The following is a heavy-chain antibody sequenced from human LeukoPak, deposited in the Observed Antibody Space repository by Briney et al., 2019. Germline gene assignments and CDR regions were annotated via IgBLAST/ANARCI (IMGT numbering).Heavy chain of an antibody. D-gene: IGHD6-13*01. J-gene: IGHJ6*02. CDR3: AKDHLPLYSSSWYGVSYYYGMDV. V-gene: IGHV3-23*01. CDR1: GFTFSSYA. Sequence: QTGGSLRLSCAASGFTFSSYAMSWVRQAPGKGLEWVSAISGSGGNTYYADSVKGRFTISRDNSKNTLYLQMNSLRAEDTAVYYCAKDHLPLYSSSWYGVSYYYGMDVWGQGTTVTVSS. CDR2: ISGSGGNT.